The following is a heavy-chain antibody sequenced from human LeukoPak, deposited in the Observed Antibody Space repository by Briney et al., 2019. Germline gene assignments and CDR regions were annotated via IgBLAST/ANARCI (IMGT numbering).Heavy chain of an antibody. CDR3: ARFPTVTNYNWFDP. D-gene: IGHD4-17*01. V-gene: IGHV3-23*01. J-gene: IGHJ5*02. CDR1: GFTFSSYA. CDR2: ISGSGGST. Sequence: GGSLRLSCAASGFTFSSYAMSWVRQAPGKGLEWVSAISGSGGSTYYADSVKGRFTISRDNSKNMLYLQMNSLRAEDTAVYYCARFPTVTNYNWFDPWGQGTLVTVSS.